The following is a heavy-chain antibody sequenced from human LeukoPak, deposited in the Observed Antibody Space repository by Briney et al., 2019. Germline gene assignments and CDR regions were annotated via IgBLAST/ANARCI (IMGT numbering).Heavy chain of an antibody. D-gene: IGHD2/OR15-2a*01. CDR1: GGTFSSYA. V-gene: IGHV1-69*05. CDR2: IIPIFGTA. Sequence: GASVKVSCKASGGTFSSYAISWVRQAPGQGLEWMGGIIPIFGTANYAQKFQGRVTITTDESTSTAYMELSSLRSEDTAVYYCARRLRLKNPGGDAFDIWGQGTVVTVSS. J-gene: IGHJ3*02. CDR3: ARRLRLKNPGGDAFDI.